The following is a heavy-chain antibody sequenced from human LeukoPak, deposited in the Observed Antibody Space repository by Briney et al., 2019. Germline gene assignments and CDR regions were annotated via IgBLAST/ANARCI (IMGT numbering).Heavy chain of an antibody. J-gene: IGHJ4*01. Sequence: SGTLSLTCAVSGGAISSTNWWSWVRQSPEKGLEWIGSIYSSGSTYYNSSLKSRVTISIDTSKNQVSLKMSSVTAADTAVYYCAKSGGYGLIDYWGQGTLVTVSS. D-gene: IGHD6-25*01. CDR1: GGAISSTNW. V-gene: IGHV4-4*02. CDR2: IYSSGST. CDR3: AKSGGYGLIDY.